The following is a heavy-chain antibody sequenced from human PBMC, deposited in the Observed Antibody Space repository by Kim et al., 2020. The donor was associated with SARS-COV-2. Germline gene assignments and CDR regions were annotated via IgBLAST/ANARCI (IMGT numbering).Heavy chain of an antibody. V-gene: IGHV3-7*01. J-gene: IGHJ4*02. CDR3: AALDSVQVPGGM. Sequence: YVDSVKGRFTMSRENAKNSLYLQMSSLRTEETAIYYCAALDSVQVPGGMWGQGTLVTVSA. D-gene: IGHD3-10*01.